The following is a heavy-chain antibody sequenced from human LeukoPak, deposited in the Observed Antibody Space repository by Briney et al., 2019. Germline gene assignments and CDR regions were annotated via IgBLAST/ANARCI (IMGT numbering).Heavy chain of an antibody. Sequence: PGGSHRLSCAASGFTFSSYWMSWVRQAPGKGLEWVANIKQDGSEKYYVDSVKGRFTISRDNAKNSLYLQMNSLRAEDTAVYYCARADYIDAFDIWGQGTMVTVSS. V-gene: IGHV3-7*01. D-gene: IGHD4-11*01. J-gene: IGHJ3*02. CDR1: GFTFSSYW. CDR3: ARADYIDAFDI. CDR2: IKQDGSEK.